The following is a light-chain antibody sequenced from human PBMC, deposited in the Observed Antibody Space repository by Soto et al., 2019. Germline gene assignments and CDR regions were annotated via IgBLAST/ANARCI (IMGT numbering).Light chain of an antibody. CDR3: QQYNNWPRT. V-gene: IGKV3-15*01. Sequence: EIVMTQSPATLSVSPGERATLSCRASQSVSSNLAWYQQKPGQAPRLLIYLTSTRATGIPARFSGSGSGTEFTLTISSLQSEDFAVYYCQQYNNWPRTLGQGTKVDIK. CDR1: QSVSSN. CDR2: LTS. J-gene: IGKJ1*01.